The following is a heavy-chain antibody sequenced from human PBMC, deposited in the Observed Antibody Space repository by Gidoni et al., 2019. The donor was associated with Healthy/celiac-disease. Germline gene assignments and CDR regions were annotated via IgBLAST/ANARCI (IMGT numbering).Heavy chain of an antibody. J-gene: IGHJ4*02. CDR3: ARYRRIAARYYFDY. D-gene: IGHD6-6*01. CDR1: GGSFSGYY. V-gene: IGHV4-34*01. CDR2: IKHSGST. Sequence: QVQLQQWGAGLLKPSETLSLTCAVYGGSFSGYYWSWIRQPPGKGLEWIGEIKHSGSTNYTPSLKSRGTISVETSKNQFALKLSSVTAAEAAMYYCARYRRIAARYYFDYWGQGTLVTVSS.